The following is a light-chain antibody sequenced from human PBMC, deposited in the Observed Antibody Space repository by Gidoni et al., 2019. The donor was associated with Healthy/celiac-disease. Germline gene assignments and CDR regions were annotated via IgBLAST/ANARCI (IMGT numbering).Light chain of an antibody. CDR2: DAS. V-gene: IGKV3-11*01. J-gene: IGKJ5*01. CDR1: QSVSSY. CDR3: QQRSNWLT. Sequence: EIVLTQSPATLSLSPGERATLSCRASQSVSSYLACYQQKPGQAPRLLIYDASNRATGIPARFSGSGSGTDFTLTISSLEPEYFAVYYCQQRSNWLTFGQGTRLEIK.